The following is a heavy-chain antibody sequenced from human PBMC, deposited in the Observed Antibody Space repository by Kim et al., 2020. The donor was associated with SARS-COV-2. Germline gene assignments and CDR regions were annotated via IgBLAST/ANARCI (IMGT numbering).Heavy chain of an antibody. Sequence: SVKVSCKASGGTFSSYAISWVRQAPGQGLEWMGGIIPIFGTANYAQKFQGRVTITADESTSTAYMELSSLRSEDTAVYYCARSAYCGGDCYSDGMDVWGQGTTVTVSS. V-gene: IGHV1-69*13. D-gene: IGHD2-21*02. CDR2: IIPIFGTA. CDR1: GGTFSSYA. CDR3: ARSAYCGGDCYSDGMDV. J-gene: IGHJ6*02.